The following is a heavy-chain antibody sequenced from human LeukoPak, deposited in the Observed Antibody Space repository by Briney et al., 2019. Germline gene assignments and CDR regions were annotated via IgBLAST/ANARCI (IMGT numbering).Heavy chain of an antibody. CDR2: INPNSGAT. V-gene: IGHV1-2*02. CDR1: GYTFTGYY. D-gene: IGHD2-2*01. J-gene: IGHJ6*02. CDR3: AANPLYCSSTSCYAGYYYYYYGMDV. Sequence: GASVKVSCKASGYTFTGYYMHWVRQAPGQGLEWMGWINPNSGATNYAQKFPGRVTMTRDTSISTAYMELSSLRSDDTAVYYCAANPLYCSSTSCYAGYYYYYYGMDVWGQGTTVTVSS.